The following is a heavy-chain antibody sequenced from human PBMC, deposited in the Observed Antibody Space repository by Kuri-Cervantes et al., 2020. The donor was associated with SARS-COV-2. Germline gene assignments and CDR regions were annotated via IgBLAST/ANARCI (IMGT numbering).Heavy chain of an antibody. Sequence: GESLKISCAASGFTFSSYAMHWVRQAPGKGLEWVALTSFDGTKKYYADSVKGRVTISRDNSKNTLYLQMDSLRDDDTAVYYCARDRFIVVVPAANSYHYYYYGMDVWGQGTTVTVSS. D-gene: IGHD2-2*01. J-gene: IGHJ6*02. V-gene: IGHV3-30*04. CDR2: TSFDGTKK. CDR1: GFTFSSYA. CDR3: ARDRFIVVVPAANSYHYYYYGMDV.